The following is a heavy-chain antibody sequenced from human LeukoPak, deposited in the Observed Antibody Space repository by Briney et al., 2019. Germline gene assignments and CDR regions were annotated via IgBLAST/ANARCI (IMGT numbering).Heavy chain of an antibody. D-gene: IGHD3-3*01. V-gene: IGHV4-31*03. CDR1: GGSISSGGYY. CDR2: IYYSGST. Sequence: SETLSLTCTVSGGSISSGGYYWSWIRQHPGKGLEWIGYIYYSGSTYYNPSPKSRVTISVDTSKNQFSLKLSSVTAADTAVYYCAAFWSGYSRVYYFDYWGQGTLVTVSS. J-gene: IGHJ4*02. CDR3: AAFWSGYSRVYYFDY.